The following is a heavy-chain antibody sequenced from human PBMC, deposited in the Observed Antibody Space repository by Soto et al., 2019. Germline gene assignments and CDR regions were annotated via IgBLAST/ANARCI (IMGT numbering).Heavy chain of an antibody. D-gene: IGHD6-6*01. CDR2: IDWDDDK. V-gene: IGHV2-70*01. CDR3: ARMTSIAARRQLDAFDI. Sequence: SGPTLVNPTQTLTLTCTFSGFSLSTSGMCVSWIRQPPGKALEWLALIDWDDDKYYSTSLKTRLTISKDTSKNQVVLTMTNMDPVDTATYYCARMTSIAARRQLDAFDIWGQGTMVTVSS. CDR1: GFSLSTSGMC. J-gene: IGHJ3*02.